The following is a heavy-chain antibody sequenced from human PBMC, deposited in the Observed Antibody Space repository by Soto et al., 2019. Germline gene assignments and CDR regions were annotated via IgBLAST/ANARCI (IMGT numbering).Heavy chain of an antibody. V-gene: IGHV3-21*01. D-gene: IGHD3-22*01. CDR3: ASHPRDSSGYWYYFDY. Sequence: EVQLVESGGGLVKPGGSLRLSCAASGFTFSSYSMNWVRQAPGKGLEWVSSISSSSSYIYYADSVKGRFNISRDNAKNSLYLQMNSLRAEDTAVYYCASHPRDSSGYWYYFDYWGQGTLVTVSS. CDR2: ISSSSSYI. J-gene: IGHJ4*02. CDR1: GFTFSSYS.